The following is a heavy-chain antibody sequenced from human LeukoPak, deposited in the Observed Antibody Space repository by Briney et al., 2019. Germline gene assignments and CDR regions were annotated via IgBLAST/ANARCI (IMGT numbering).Heavy chain of an antibody. CDR3: ARHYYDSSGYYGLYWFDP. J-gene: IGHJ5*02. D-gene: IGHD3-22*01. CDR2: IIPIFGTA. Sequence: SVKVSCKASGGTFSSYAISWVRQAPGQGLEWMGGIIPIFGTANYAQKFQGRVTITTDESTSTAYMELSSLRSEDTAVYYCARHYYDSSGYYGLYWFDPWGQGTLVTVSS. V-gene: IGHV1-69*05. CDR1: GGTFSSYA.